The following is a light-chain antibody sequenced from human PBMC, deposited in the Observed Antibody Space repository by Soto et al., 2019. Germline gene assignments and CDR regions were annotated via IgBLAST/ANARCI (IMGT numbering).Light chain of an antibody. Sequence: QSALAQPASVSGSPGQSITISCTGTSSDVGAYNSVSWYQQHPHRAPQVIIYKGTQRLSGVSNRFSGSTSGNAASLTISALQADDEADYFCCSSAPESTYGFGTGTKVTVL. CDR3: CSSAPESTYG. J-gene: IGLJ1*01. V-gene: IGLV2-23*01. CDR1: SSDVGAYNS. CDR2: KGT.